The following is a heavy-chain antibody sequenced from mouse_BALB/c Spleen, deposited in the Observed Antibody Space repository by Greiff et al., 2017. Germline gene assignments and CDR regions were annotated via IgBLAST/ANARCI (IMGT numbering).Heavy chain of an antibody. CDR3: ARTDYGSSDY. Sequence: QVQLQQSGAELVRPGTSVKISCKASGYTFTNYWLGWVKQRPGHGLEWIGDIYPGGGYTNYNEKFKGKATLTADKSSSTAYMQLSSLTSEDAAVYFCARTDYGSSDYWGQGTTLTVSS. D-gene: IGHD1-1*01. CDR2: IYPGGGYT. CDR1: GYTFTNYW. V-gene: IGHV1-63*01. J-gene: IGHJ2*01.